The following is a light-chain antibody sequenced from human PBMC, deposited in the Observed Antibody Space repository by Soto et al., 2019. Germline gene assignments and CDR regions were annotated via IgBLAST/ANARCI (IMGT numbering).Light chain of an antibody. V-gene: IGLV2-14*01. CDR2: EVS. CDR1: SSDVGGYSY. Sequence: QSVLTQPASVSGSPGQSITISCTGTSSDVGGYSYVSWYQQHPGKTPKLMIYEVSKRPSGVSHRFSGSKSGNTASLTISGLQTEDEADYYCSSFSSITPEVFGGGTKLTVL. J-gene: IGLJ2*01. CDR3: SSFSSITPEV.